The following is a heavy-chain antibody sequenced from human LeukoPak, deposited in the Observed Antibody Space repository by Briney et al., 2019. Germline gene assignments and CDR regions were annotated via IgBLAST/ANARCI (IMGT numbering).Heavy chain of an antibody. V-gene: IGHV3-7*03. J-gene: IGHJ4*02. CDR3: VKDSGWFHFDS. Sequence: GGSLRLSCVASGFTFSHSWMTWVRQAPGKGLEWVGHIKEDGSSQNYADSVKGRFTISRDNAKSSLHLQMNGLRAEGTAMYYCVKDSGWFHFDSWGQGTLVTVSS. CDR1: GFTFSHSW. CDR2: IKEDGSSQ. D-gene: IGHD6-19*01.